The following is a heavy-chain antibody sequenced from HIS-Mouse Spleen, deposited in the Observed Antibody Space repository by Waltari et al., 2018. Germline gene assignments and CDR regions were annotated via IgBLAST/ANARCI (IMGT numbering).Heavy chain of an antibody. V-gene: IGHV4-39*07. CDR1: GGSISSSSYY. CDR2: IYYSGRT. D-gene: IGHD6-13*01. J-gene: IGHJ2*01. CDR3: AREIPYSSSWYDWYFDL. Sequence: QLQLQESGPGLVKPSETLSLTCTVSGGSISSSSYYWGWIRQPPGKGLEWIGSIYYSGRTYDNPSLQSRVTISVDPSKNQFSLKLGSVTAADTAVYYCAREIPYSSSWYDWYFDLWGRGTLVTVSS.